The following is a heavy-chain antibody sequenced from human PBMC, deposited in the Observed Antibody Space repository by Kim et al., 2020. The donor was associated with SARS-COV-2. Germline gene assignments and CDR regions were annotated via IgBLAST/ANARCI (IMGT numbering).Heavy chain of an antibody. CDR3: ATTQKYYYYYGMDV. V-gene: IGHV3-21*01. Sequence: GGSLRLSCAASGFTFSSYSMNWVRQAPGKGLEWVSSISSSSSYIYYADSVKGRFTISRDNAKNSLYLQMNSLRAEDTAVYYCATTQKYYYYYGMDVWGQGTTVTVSS. CDR1: GFTFSSYS. CDR2: ISSSSSYI. J-gene: IGHJ6*02.